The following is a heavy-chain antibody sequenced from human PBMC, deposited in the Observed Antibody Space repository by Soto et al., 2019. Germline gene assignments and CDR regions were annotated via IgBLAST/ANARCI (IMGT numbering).Heavy chain of an antibody. D-gene: IGHD6-19*01. CDR2: IYYSGST. CDR3: ARGQQWPVLRAIWLDP. Sequence: QVQLPESGTGLVKPSQTLSLTCTVSGGSISSGGYYWSWIRQHPGKGLEWIGYIYYSGSTYYNPYLKGRVTISVDTSKNQFSLKLNSVPAADTAVYYCARGQQWPVLRAIWLDPAGQGTQVTVS. V-gene: IGHV4-31*03. CDR1: GGSISSGGYY. J-gene: IGHJ5*02.